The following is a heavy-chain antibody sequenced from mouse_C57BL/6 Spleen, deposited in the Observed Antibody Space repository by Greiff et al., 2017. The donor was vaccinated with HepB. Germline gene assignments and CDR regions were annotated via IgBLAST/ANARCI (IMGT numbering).Heavy chain of an antibody. CDR1: GFSFTTYA. D-gene: IGHD2-5*01. V-gene: IGHV10-1*01. CDR3: MRHGYSNYGRAMDY. J-gene: IGHJ4*01. CDR2: IRSKSNNYAT. Sequence: DVMLVESGGGLVQPKGSLKLSCAASGFSFTTYAMNWVRQAPGKGLEWVARIRSKSNNYATYYADSVKDRFTIARDDSESKLYLQMNNLKTEDTAVYYCMRHGYSNYGRAMDYWGQGTSVTVSS.